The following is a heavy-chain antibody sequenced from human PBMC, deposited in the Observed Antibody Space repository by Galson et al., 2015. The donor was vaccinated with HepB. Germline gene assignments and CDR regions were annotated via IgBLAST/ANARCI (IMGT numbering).Heavy chain of an antibody. J-gene: IGHJ4*02. V-gene: IGHV3-7*01. Sequence: SLRLSCAASGFTFSSYWMSWVRQAPGKGLEWVAHIKQDGSEKYYVDSVKGRFTISRDNAKNSLYLQMNSLRAEDTAVYYCARSTVTTWYFFDSWGQGALLTVSS. CDR2: IKQDGSEK. CDR1: GFTFSSYW. D-gene: IGHD4-11*01. CDR3: ARSTVTTWYFFDS.